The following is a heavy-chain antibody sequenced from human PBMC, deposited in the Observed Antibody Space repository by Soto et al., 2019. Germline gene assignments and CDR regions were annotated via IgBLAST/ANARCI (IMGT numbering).Heavy chain of an antibody. CDR2: INAGNGNT. D-gene: IGHD1-7*01. V-gene: IGHV1-3*01. CDR1: GYTFTSYA. CDR3: ARVGTTDGMDV. Sequence: ASVKVSCKASGYTFTSYAMHWVRQAPGQRLEWMGWINAGNGNTKYSQKFQGRVTITRDTSASTAYMELSSLRSEDTAVFYCARVGTTDGMDVWGQGSTVIVSS. J-gene: IGHJ6*02.